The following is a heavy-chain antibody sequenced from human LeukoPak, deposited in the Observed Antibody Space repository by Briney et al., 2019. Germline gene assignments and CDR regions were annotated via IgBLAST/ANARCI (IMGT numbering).Heavy chain of an antibody. CDR3: AKGIAVAARLIFDY. CDR1: GFTISSYG. D-gene: IGHD6-19*01. Sequence: PGGSLRLSCAASGFTISSYGMSWVRQAPGKGLEWVSSISGSGGSTYYADSVKGRFTISRDNSKNTLWLQMNSLRAEDTAVYYCAKGIAVAARLIFDYWGQGTLVTVSS. J-gene: IGHJ4*02. V-gene: IGHV3-23*01. CDR2: ISGSGGST.